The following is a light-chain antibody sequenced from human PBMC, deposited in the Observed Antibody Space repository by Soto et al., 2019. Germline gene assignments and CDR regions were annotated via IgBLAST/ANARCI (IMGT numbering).Light chain of an antibody. Sequence: QSALTQPPSASGSPGQSVTISCTGTSSDVGGYKYVSWYQQYPGQAPKLMIYEVNKRPSGVPDRFSGSKSGNTASLTVSGLRAKDEADYYCSSYAGSNDLVVFGGGTKLTVL. CDR1: SSDVGGYKY. J-gene: IGLJ2*01. CDR2: EVN. CDR3: SSYAGSNDLVV. V-gene: IGLV2-8*01.